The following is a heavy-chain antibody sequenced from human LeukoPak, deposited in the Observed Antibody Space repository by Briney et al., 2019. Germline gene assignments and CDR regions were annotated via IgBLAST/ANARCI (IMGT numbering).Heavy chain of an antibody. D-gene: IGHD3-22*01. CDR2: ISSSSSYI. Sequence: GGSLRLSCAASGFTFSSYSMNWVRQAPGKGLEWVSSISSSSSYIYYADSVKGRFTISRDNSKNTLYLQMNSLRAEDTAVYYCAKDLLDYYDSSGYLADFDPWGQGTLVTVSS. V-gene: IGHV3-21*01. CDR1: GFTFSSYS. J-gene: IGHJ5*02. CDR3: AKDLLDYYDSSGYLADFDP.